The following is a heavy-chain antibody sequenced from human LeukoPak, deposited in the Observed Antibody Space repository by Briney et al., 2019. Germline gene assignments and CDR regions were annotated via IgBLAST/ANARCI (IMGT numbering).Heavy chain of an antibody. J-gene: IGHJ4*02. Sequence: SETLSLTCAVYGGSFSGFYWSWVRQPPGKGLEWMGEISHSGTTYFNPSLKSRVTVSVDTSKSQFSLRLDSMTAADTAVYYCARGGLDTRRGGYFDYWGQGILVSVSS. CDR1: GGSFSGFY. CDR3: ARGGLDTRRGGYFDY. D-gene: IGHD5-18*01. CDR2: ISHSGTT. V-gene: IGHV4-34*01.